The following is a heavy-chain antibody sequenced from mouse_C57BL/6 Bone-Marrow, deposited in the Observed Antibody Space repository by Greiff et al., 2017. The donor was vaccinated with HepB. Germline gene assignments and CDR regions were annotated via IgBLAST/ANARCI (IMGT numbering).Heavy chain of an antibody. J-gene: IGHJ4*01. D-gene: IGHD2-1*01. CDR3: ARKGEYGNHYYAMDY. V-gene: IGHV1-82*01. Sequence: QVQLQQSGPELVKPGASVKISCKASGYAFSSSWMNWVKQRPGKGLEWIGRIYPGDGDTNYNGKFKGKATLTADKSSSTAYMQLSSLTSEDSAVYFCARKGEYGNHYYAMDYWGQGTSVTVSS. CDR2: IYPGDGDT. CDR1: GYAFSSSW.